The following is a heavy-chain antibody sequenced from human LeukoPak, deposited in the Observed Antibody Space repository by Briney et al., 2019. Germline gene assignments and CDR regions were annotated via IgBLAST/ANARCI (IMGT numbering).Heavy chain of an antibody. Sequence: PSQTLSLTCTVSGGSISSGSYYWSWIRQPAGKGLEWIGRIYTSGSTNYNPSLKSRVTISVDTSKNQFSLKLSSVTAADTAVYYCARAASLYYDFWSGYYKGFDYWGQGTLVTVSS. J-gene: IGHJ4*02. V-gene: IGHV4-61*02. D-gene: IGHD3-3*01. CDR3: ARAASLYYDFWSGYYKGFDY. CDR1: GGSISSGSYY. CDR2: IYTSGST.